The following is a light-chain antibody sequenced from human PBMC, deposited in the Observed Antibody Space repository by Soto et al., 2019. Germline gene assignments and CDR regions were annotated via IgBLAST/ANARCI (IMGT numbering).Light chain of an antibody. CDR3: QQYNNWPPIFT. V-gene: IGKV3-15*01. CDR2: GAS. J-gene: IGKJ3*01. CDR1: QSVSSN. Sequence: EKVMTQSPATLSVSPGESVTLSCRASQSVSSNLAWYQQKPGQAPRLLIYGASTRATGIPARFSGSGSGTEFTLTINSLQSEDLAVYYCQQYNNWPPIFTFGPGTKVEIK.